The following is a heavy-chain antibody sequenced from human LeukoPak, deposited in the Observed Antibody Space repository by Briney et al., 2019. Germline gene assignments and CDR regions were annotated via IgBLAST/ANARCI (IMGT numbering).Heavy chain of an antibody. CDR3: ARHAGGIAASGTRPFDY. Sequence: SETLSLPCSVSGDSIRSGTYSWGWIRQPPGKGLEWIGSISYTGSTYYNPSLKSRVTISVDTSKNQFPLKMSSVTAADTAVYYCARHAGGIAASGTRPFDYWGQGTLVTVSS. CDR2: ISYTGST. CDR1: GDSIRSGTYS. D-gene: IGHD6-13*01. V-gene: IGHV4-39*01. J-gene: IGHJ4*02.